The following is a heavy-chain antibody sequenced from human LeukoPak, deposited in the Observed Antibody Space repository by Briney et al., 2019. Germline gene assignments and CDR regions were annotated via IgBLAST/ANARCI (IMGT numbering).Heavy chain of an antibody. CDR3: ARDSPDYGGKLVGDYYYYMDV. CDR1: GYTLTELS. CDR2: FDPEDGET. Sequence: ASVKVSCKVSGYTLTELSMHWVRQAPGKGLEWMGGFDPEDGETIYAQKFQGRVTMTRDTSTSTVYMELSSLRSEDTAVYYCARDSPDYGGKLVGDYYYYMDVWGKGTTVTVSS. V-gene: IGHV1-24*01. D-gene: IGHD4-23*01. J-gene: IGHJ6*03.